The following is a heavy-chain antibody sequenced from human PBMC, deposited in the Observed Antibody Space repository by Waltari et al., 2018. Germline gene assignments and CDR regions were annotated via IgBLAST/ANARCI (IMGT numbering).Heavy chain of an antibody. J-gene: IGHJ4*02. Sequence: EVQLVESGGTLVRPGGSLRLSCAVSGISLSDHCMGWVRQAPGKGLEWVASINQDGETDYVDSVKGRFTISRDNAKNSLYLLLNALGADDSGVYFCASDPTLFGIRQNYFDSWGQGTQVTVSS. D-gene: IGHD3-3*01. V-gene: IGHV3-7*04. CDR1: GISLSDHC. CDR2: INQDGET. CDR3: ASDPTLFGIRQNYFDS.